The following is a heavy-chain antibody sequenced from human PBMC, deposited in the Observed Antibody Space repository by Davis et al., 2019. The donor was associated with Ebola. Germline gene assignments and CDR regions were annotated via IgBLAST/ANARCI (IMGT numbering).Heavy chain of an antibody. CDR1: GFTFSDYY. CDR2: ISPSGSTI. D-gene: IGHD5-12*01. CDR3: ARSYLTYSGYGWAY. V-gene: IGHV3-11*01. Sequence: GESLKISCAASGFTFSDYYMSWIRQAPGKGLEWVSYISPSGSTIYYADSVKGRFTISRDNAKNSLYLQMNSLRAEDTAVYYCARSYLTYSGYGWAYWGQGTLVTVSS. J-gene: IGHJ4*02.